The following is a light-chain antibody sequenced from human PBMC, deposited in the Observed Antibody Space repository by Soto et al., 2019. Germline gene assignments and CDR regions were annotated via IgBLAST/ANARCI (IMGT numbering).Light chain of an antibody. Sequence: EIVMTQSPGTLSLSPGERATLSCRARQSVSSSFLAWYQQKPGQPPRLLIYGASSRATGTPDRFSGSGSGTDFTLTISRLEPEDFAVYYCQQYGSSPRTFGQGTKVEIK. J-gene: IGKJ1*01. CDR1: QSVSSSF. CDR2: GAS. CDR3: QQYGSSPRT. V-gene: IGKV3-20*01.